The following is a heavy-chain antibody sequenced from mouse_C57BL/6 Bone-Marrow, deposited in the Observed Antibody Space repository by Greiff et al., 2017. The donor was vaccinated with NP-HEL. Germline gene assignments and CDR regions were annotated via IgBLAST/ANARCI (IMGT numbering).Heavy chain of an antibody. CDR1: GYTFTSYW. CDR3: ARLGYYYGSSFFDY. CDR2: IYPSDSET. Sequence: QVQLQQPGAELVRPGSSVKLSCKASGYTFTSYWMDWVKQRPGQGLEWIGNIYPSDSETHYNQKFKDKAALTVDKSSSTAYMQLSSLTSEDSAVYYCARLGYYYGSSFFDYWGQGTTLTVSS. J-gene: IGHJ2*01. V-gene: IGHV1-61*01. D-gene: IGHD1-1*01.